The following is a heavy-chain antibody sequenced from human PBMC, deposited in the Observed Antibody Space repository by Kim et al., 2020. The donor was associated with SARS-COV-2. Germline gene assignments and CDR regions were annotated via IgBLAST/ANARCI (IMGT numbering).Heavy chain of an antibody. Sequence: GGSLRLSCAASELTVSSNHMNWVRQAPGKGLEWVSVIYSVGTTSYADFVKGRFTISRDSSKNTVNLQMNSLRADDTAVYYCARDPLGDGYSFSDYWGQGTLVTVSS. CDR2: IYSVGTT. CDR3: ARDPLGDGYSFSDY. CDR1: ELTVSSNH. V-gene: IGHV3-53*01. J-gene: IGHJ4*02. D-gene: IGHD4-4*01.